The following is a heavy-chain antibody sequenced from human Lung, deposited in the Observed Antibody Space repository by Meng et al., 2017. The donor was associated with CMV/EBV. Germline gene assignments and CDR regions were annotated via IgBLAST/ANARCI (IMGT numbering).Heavy chain of an antibody. Sequence: GGXXRLSCAASRFTVSSNYMTWVRQAPGKGLEWVSTIYSGGSTYYADSVKGRFTISRDNSKNTLYLQMSSLRPEDTAVYFCARVVRHLWANYYFDYWGQGXLVTVSS. CDR1: RFTVSSNY. CDR3: ARVVRHLWANYYFDY. D-gene: IGHD1-1*01. CDR2: IYSGGST. V-gene: IGHV3-66*02. J-gene: IGHJ4*02.